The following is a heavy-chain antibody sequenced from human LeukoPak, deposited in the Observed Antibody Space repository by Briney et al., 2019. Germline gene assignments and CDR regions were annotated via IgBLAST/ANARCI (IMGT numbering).Heavy chain of an antibody. CDR1: GYTFTSYA. V-gene: IGHV1-69*06. J-gene: IGHJ6*03. CDR2: IIPIFGTA. CDR3: ASSDIVLMVYKTYYYYMDV. D-gene: IGHD2-8*01. Sequence: SVKVSCKASGYTFTSYAMNWVRQAPGQGLEWMGGIIPIFGTANYAQKFQGRVTITADTSTSTAYMELSSLRSEDTAVYYCASSDIVLMVYKTYYYYMDVWGKGTTVTVSS.